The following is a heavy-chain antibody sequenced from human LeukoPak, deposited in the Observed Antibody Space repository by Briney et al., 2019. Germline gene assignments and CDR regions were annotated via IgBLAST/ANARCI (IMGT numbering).Heavy chain of an antibody. CDR2: INPNSGGT. V-gene: IGHV1-2*02. D-gene: IGHD5-24*01. J-gene: IGHJ4*02. Sequence: ASVKVSCKASGYTFTGYYMHWVRQAPGQGLEWMGWINPNSGGTNYAQKFQGRVTMTRDTSISTAYMELSRLRSDDTAVYYCARALENPYFHFDYWGQGTLVTVSS. CDR1: GYTFTGYY. CDR3: ARALENPYFHFDY.